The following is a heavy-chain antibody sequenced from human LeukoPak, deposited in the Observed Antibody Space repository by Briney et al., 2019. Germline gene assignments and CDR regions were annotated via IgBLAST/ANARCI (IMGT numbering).Heavy chain of an antibody. V-gene: IGHV3-74*01. Sequence: PGGSLRLSCAASGFTFSNYWLHWVRQAPGKGLVWVSRINTDGSDTSYADSVKGRFTVSRDNAKNTLYLQMSSLRAEDTAVYYCARAESGSCSKTRCRNIDYWGQGTLVTGSS. J-gene: IGHJ4*02. CDR3: ARAESGSCSKTRCRNIDY. CDR2: INTDGSDT. CDR1: GFTFSNYW. D-gene: IGHD2-2*01.